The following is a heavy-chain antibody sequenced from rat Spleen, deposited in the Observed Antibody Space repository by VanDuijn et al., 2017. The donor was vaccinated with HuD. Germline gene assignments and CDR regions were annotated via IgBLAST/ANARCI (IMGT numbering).Heavy chain of an antibody. D-gene: IGHD1-10*01. CDR1: GYSITSSYR. CDR2: INSAGST. Sequence: EVQLQESGPGLVKPSQSLSLTCSVTGYSITSSYRWNWIRKFPGNKLEWMGYINSAGSTNYNPSLKSRISITRDTSKNQFFLQVNSVTTEDTATYYCAREQLSYFDYWGQGVMVTVSS. J-gene: IGHJ2*01. V-gene: IGHV3-3*01. CDR3: AREQLSYFDY.